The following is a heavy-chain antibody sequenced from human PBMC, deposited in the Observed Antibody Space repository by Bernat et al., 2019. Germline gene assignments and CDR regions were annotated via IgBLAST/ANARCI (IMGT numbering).Heavy chain of an antibody. CDR3: AKDGKRFRQLWSYFDY. V-gene: IGHV3-23*04. Sequence: EVQLVESGGGLVQPGGSLRLSCAASGFTFSSYAMSLVRQDPGKGMEWVSAISGSGGSTDYANSVKDRFTISRDDSKNTLYLPMNSLRAEDTAIYYCAKDGKRFRQLWSYFDYWGQGTLVTVSS. CDR2: ISGSGGST. J-gene: IGHJ4*02. CDR1: GFTFSSYA. D-gene: IGHD5-18*01.